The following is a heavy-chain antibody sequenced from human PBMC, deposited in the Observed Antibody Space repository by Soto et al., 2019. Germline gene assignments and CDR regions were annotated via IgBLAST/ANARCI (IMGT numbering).Heavy chain of an antibody. CDR2: IFSNDEK. Sequence: SGPRSVDRPESITWTCTGSPFSLSNARMGVSWIRQPPGKALEWLAHIFSNDEKSYSTSLKSRLTISKDTSKSQVVLTMTNMDPVDTATYYCPRIREEMATITWFDPWGQGTLVTVSS. V-gene: IGHV2-26*01. CDR1: PFSLSNARMG. D-gene: IGHD5-12*01. J-gene: IGHJ5*02. CDR3: PRIREEMATITWFDP.